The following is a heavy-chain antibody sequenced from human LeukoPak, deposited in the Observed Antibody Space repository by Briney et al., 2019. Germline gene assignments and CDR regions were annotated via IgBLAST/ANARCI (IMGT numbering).Heavy chain of an antibody. CDR1: GGSFSGYY. V-gene: IGHV4-34*01. CDR3: ARAGPIDY. J-gene: IGHJ4*02. CDR2: INHSGST. Sequence: SETLSLTCAVYGGSFSGYYWSWIRQPPGKGLGWIGEINHSGSTNYNPSLKSRVTISVDTSKNQFSLKLSSVTAADTAVYYCARAGPIDYWGQGTLVTVSS. D-gene: IGHD1-1*01.